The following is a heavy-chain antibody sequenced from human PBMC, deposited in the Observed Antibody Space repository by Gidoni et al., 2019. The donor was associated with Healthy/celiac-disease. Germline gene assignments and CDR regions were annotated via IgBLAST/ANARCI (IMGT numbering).Heavy chain of an antibody. CDR3: ARVAFGDV. CDR2: IGNSDSYR. Sequence: EVQLVESGGGLVKPGASLRLPCAASGFICSSYSMNWVRQAPGKGLEWVSSIGNSDSYRFYADSEKGRFTISRDNTRNSLYQQMNSLRAEDTAVYYWARVAFGDVWGQGTTVTVSS. V-gene: IGHV3-21*01. D-gene: IGHD3-10*01. J-gene: IGHJ6*02. CDR1: GFICSSYS.